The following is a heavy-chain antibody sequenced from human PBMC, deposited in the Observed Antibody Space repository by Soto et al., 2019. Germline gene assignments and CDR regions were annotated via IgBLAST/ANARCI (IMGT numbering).Heavy chain of an antibody. J-gene: IGHJ5*02. V-gene: IGHV1-18*04. CDR3: ATSYDSGFDP. Sequence: ASVKVSCKASGYTFTSYGISWVRQAPGQGLEWMGWISVYNGNTDYAQKFQGRVTMTTDTSTSTAYMELRSLRSGDTAVYYCATSYDSGFDPWGQGTLVTVSS. CDR2: ISVYNGNT. CDR1: GYTFTSYG. D-gene: IGHD5-12*01.